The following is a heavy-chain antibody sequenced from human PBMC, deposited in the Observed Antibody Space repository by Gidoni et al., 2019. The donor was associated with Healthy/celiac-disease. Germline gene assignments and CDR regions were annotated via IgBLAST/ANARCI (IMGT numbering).Heavy chain of an antibody. CDR2: ISGSGGST. Sequence: EVQLLESGGGLVQPGGSLRLSCAASGFTFSSYAMSWVRQAPGKGLEWVSAISGSGGSTYYADSVKGRFTISRDNSKNTLYLQMNSLRAEDTAVYYCAKDRRRSLQIVVVPAANDYWGQGTLVTVSS. CDR3: AKDRRRSLQIVVVPAANDY. CDR1: GFTFSSYA. V-gene: IGHV3-23*01. J-gene: IGHJ4*02. D-gene: IGHD2-2*01.